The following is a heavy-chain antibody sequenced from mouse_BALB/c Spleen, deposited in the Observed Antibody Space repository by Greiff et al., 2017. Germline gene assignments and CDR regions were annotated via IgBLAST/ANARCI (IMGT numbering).Heavy chain of an antibody. CDR3: TRGPAMDY. CDR2: ISSGGSYT. CDR1: GFTFSSYT. V-gene: IGHV5-6-4*01. Sequence: EVKLVESGGGLVKPGGSLKLSCAASGFTFSSYTMSWVRQTPEKRLEWVATISSGGSYTYYPDSVKGRFTISRDNAKNTLYLQMSSLKSEDTAMYYCTRGPAMDYWGQGTSVTVSS. J-gene: IGHJ4*01.